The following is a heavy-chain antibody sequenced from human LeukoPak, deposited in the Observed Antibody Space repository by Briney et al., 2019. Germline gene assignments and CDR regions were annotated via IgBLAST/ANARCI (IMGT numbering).Heavy chain of an antibody. J-gene: IGHJ4*02. D-gene: IGHD1-14*01. CDR3: ARDSAQGSDEPTYYFDY. CDR1: GYTFTSYY. CDR2: INPSGGGT. Sequence: ASVKVSCKASGYTFTSYYMHWVRQAPGQGLEWMGIINPSGGGTSYAQKFQGRVTMTRDTSTSTVYMELSSLRSEDTAVYYCARDSAQGSDEPTYYFDYWGQGTLVTVSS. V-gene: IGHV1-46*01.